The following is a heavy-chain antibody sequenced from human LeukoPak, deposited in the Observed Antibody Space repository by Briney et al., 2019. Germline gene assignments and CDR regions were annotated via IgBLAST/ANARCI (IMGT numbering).Heavy chain of an antibody. D-gene: IGHD5-12*01. J-gene: IGHJ5*02. CDR2: AHYSGIT. CDR1: GGSISNYY. Sequence: MSSETLSLTCTVSGGSISNYYWTWIRQPPGKGLEWIGYAHYSGITNYNPSLKSRVTMSVDTSKNQCSLKLSSVTAADTAMYYCASGGYRFDPWGQGTLVTVSS. CDR3: ASGGYRFDP. V-gene: IGHV4-59*01.